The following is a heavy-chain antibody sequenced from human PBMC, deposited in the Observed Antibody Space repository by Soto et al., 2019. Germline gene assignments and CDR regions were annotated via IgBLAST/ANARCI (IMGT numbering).Heavy chain of an antibody. Sequence: EVQLVESGGGLVQPGGSLRLSCAASGFTFSSYEMNWVRQAPGKGLEWVSYISSSGSTIYYADSVKGRFTISRDNAKNSLYLQMNSLRAEDTAVYYCARDCYGGDCITGDIWGQGTMVTVSS. CDR1: GFTFSSYE. V-gene: IGHV3-48*03. J-gene: IGHJ3*02. CDR3: ARDCYGGDCITGDI. CDR2: ISSSGSTI. D-gene: IGHD2-21*02.